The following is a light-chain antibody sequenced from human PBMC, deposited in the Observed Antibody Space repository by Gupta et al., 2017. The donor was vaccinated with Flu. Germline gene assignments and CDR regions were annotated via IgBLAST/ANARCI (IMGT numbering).Light chain of an antibody. CDR1: QSVSSN. CDR2: GAS. Sequence: EIVMTQSPATLSVSPGERATLSCRASQSVSSNLAWYQQKPGQAPRLLIYGASTRATGIPARFSGSGSGTECTLTISSLQSEECAVYYCQQYKNGHPMGYTFGQGTKLEIK. J-gene: IGKJ2*01. V-gene: IGKV3-15*01. CDR3: QQYKNGHPMGYT.